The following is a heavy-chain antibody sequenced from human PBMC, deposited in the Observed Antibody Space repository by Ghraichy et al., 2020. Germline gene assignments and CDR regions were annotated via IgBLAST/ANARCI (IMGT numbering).Heavy chain of an antibody. CDR3: ARQRGRIYNESSGNFDY. CDR2: IFYSGNT. Sequence: SETLSLTCTVSGGSIITSRYYWGWIRQPPGKGLEWIGSIFYSGNTYYNPSLKSRVIMSVGMSKNQFSLKLSSVTAADASVYYCARQRGRIYNESSGNFDYWGQGSLVTVSS. D-gene: IGHD3-22*01. J-gene: IGHJ4*02. V-gene: IGHV4-39*01. CDR1: GGSIITSRYY.